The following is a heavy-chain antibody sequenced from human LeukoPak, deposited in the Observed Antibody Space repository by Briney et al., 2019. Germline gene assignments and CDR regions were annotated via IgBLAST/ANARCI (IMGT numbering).Heavy chain of an antibody. D-gene: IGHD6-13*01. CDR2: IDPNSGGT. Sequence: ASVKVSCKTSGYTFTGYYIHWVGQAPGQGLEWMGWIDPNSGGTNYAQKFQGRVTMTRDTSISTAYMELSRLTSADTAVYRCATPSSSSWYGFDPWGQGTLVTVS. V-gene: IGHV1-2*02. CDR3: ATPSSSSWYGFDP. J-gene: IGHJ5*02. CDR1: GYTFTGYY.